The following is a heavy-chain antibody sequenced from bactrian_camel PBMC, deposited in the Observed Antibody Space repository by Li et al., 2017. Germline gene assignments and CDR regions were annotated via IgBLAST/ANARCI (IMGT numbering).Heavy chain of an antibody. CDR1: GYTYDTYC. V-gene: IGHV3S55*01. CDR2: IGSDGDT. D-gene: IGHD4*01. J-gene: IGHJ7*01. Sequence: HVQLVESGGDLVQAGGSLRLSCAARGYTYDTYCMGWFRRPPGKEREGIAVIGSDGDTAYAESLKDRFTISVDNAKNTLYLQVNSLKPEDTAMYYCAALWQLGTCPSGTGCYGVDSWGRGTQVTVS.